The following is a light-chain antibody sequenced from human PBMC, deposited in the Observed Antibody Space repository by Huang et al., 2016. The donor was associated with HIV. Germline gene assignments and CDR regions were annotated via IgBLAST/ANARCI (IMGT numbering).Light chain of an antibody. CDR1: QSVSSP. CDR2: DAS. V-gene: IGKV3-11*01. CDR3: QQRSNWPLT. Sequence: EIVLTQSPATLSLSPGERATLSCRASQSVSSPLAWYQQKPGQAPRLLIYDASNRATGIPARFSGSGSETDFTLTISSLEPEDFAVYYYQQRSNWPLTFGGGTKVDIK. J-gene: IGKJ4*01.